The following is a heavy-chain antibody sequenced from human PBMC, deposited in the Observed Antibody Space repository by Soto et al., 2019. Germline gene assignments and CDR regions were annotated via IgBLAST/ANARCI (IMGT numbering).Heavy chain of an antibody. Sequence: QVQLVQSGAEVQRPGSSVKVSCKASGGTFSNSPIAWVRLAPGQGLEWMGGVIPIFSKVKYAQKFQGRVTFTADGSTSTAYMELSSLTSDDTAVYYCGSGRTIFGVVNFGYWGQGPLVTVSS. V-gene: IGHV1-69*01. CDR3: GSGRTIFGVVNFGY. CDR1: GGTFSNSP. CDR2: VIPIFSKV. J-gene: IGHJ4*02. D-gene: IGHD3-3*01.